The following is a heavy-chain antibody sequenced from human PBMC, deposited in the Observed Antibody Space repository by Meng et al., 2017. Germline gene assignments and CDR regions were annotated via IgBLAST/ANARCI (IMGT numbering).Heavy chain of an antibody. J-gene: IGHJ4*02. Sequence: VQMERSGAVLSRPRASRKVSCKASGYTFTSYCMNWVRQAPGQGLEWMGWINTNTGNPSYAQGFTGRFVFSLDTSVSTAYLQISSLKAEDTAVYYCAREGRVDFDYWGQGTLVTVSS. V-gene: IGHV7-4-1*02. CDR1: GYTFTSYC. CDR2: INTNTGNP. D-gene: IGHD1-26*01. CDR3: AREGRVDFDY.